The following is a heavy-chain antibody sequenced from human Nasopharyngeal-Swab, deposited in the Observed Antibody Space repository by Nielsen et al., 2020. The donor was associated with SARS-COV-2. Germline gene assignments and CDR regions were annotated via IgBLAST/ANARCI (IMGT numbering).Heavy chain of an antibody. V-gene: IGHV3-48*02. CDR3: ASILGYSYGRGHYYGMDV. CDR2: ISSSSSTI. Sequence: GGSLRLSCAASGFTFSSYSMNWVRQAPGKGLEWVSYISSSSSTIYYADSVKGRFTISRDNAKNSLYLQMNSLRDEDTAVYYCASILGYSYGRGHYYGMDVWGQGTTVTVSS. D-gene: IGHD5-18*01. J-gene: IGHJ6*02. CDR1: GFTFSSYS.